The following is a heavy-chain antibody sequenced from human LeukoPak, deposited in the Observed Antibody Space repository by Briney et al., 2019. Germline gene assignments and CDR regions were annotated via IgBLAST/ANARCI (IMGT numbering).Heavy chain of an antibody. D-gene: IGHD4/OR15-4a*01. CDR3: VRGPYGASISKWFDP. CDR2: IYYSGDT. CDR1: RGSISGYS. Sequence: SETLSLTCTVSRGSISGYSWSWIRQSPGGGLEGIGYIYYSGDTAYNPSLRSRVTMSVDTSKNQFSLQLRSMTTADTAVYYCVRGPYGASISKWFDPWGQGTQVIVSP. V-gene: IGHV4-59*01. J-gene: IGHJ5*02.